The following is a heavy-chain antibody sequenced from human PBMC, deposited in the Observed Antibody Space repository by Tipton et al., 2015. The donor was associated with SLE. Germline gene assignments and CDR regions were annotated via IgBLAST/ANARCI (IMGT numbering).Heavy chain of an antibody. V-gene: IGHV4-31*03. J-gene: IGHJ3*02. Sequence: TLSLTCTVSGGPIPSGAYYWSCFRQHPGKGLEWIGYIYYSGSTYYNPSLKSRVTISVDTSKNQFSLKLSSVTAADTAVYYCARDGWELFHAFDIWGQGTMVTVSS. CDR3: ARDGWELFHAFDI. D-gene: IGHD1-26*01. CDR2: IYYSGST. CDR1: GGPIPSGAYY.